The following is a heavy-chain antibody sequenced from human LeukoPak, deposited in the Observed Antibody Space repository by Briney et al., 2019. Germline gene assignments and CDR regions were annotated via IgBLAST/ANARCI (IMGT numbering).Heavy chain of an antibody. CDR3: AKGGLTYYYHW. V-gene: IGHV3-48*03. Sequence: GGSLRLSCAASGFNFSSYEMNWVRQAPGKGLEWVSYIRSSGNPIYYADSVKGRFTISRDNAKTSLYLQMNSLRAEDTAVYYCAKGGLTYYYHWGGQGTLVTASS. J-gene: IGHJ4*02. CDR1: GFNFSSYE. D-gene: IGHD3-10*01. CDR2: IRSSGNPI.